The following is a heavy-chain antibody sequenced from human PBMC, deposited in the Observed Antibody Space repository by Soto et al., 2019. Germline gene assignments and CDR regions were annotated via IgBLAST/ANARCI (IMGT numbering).Heavy chain of an antibody. Sequence: SETLSLTCTVSGGSISSYYWSWIRQPPGKGLEWIGYIYYSGSTNYNPSLKSRVTISVDTSKNQFSPKLSSVTAADTAVYYCARSPGYSNGWSNWFEPWGQGNLVTVSA. CDR1: GGSISSYY. CDR2: IYYSGST. J-gene: IGHJ5*02. D-gene: IGHD6-13*01. CDR3: ARSPGYSNGWSNWFEP. V-gene: IGHV4-59*01.